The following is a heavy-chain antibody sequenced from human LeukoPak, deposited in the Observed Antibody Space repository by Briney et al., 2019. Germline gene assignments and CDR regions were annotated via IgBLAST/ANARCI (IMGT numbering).Heavy chain of an antibody. CDR3: ARDTGGIYYDSSEYFDY. J-gene: IGHJ4*02. D-gene: IGHD3-22*01. CDR2: INWNGGST. CDR1: GFTFDDYG. Sequence: GGSLRLSCAASGFTFDDYGMSWVRQAPGKGLERVSGINWNGGSTGYADSVKGRFTISRDNAKNSLYLQMNSLRAEDTALYYCARDTGGIYYDSSEYFDYWGQGTLVTVSS. V-gene: IGHV3-20*04.